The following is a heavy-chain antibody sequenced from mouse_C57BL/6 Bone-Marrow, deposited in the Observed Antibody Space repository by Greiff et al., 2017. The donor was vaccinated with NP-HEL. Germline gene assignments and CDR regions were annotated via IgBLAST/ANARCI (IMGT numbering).Heavy chain of an antibody. D-gene: IGHD2-12*01. CDR2: IDPENGDT. V-gene: IGHV14-4*01. Sequence: VQLQQSGAELVRPGASVKLSCTASGFNIKDDYMHWVKQRPEQGLEWIGWIDPENGDTEYVSKFQGKATITADTSSNTAYLQLSSLTSEDTAVYYCTTSVYYSPAWFAYWGHGTLVTVSA. CDR1: GFNIKDDY. J-gene: IGHJ3*01. CDR3: TTSVYYSPAWFAY.